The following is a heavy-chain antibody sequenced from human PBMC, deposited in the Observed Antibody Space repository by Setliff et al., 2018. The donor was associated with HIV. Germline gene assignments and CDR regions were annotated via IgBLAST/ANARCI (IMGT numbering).Heavy chain of an antibody. J-gene: IGHJ3*02. Sequence: ASVMVSCKASGYTFTNYDLNWVRQASGQGLEWMGWMNPSSGNTGYAQKFQGRLAMTRNTSIDTAYMELSSLTSEDTAMYYCASDWELGHGFYIWGQGTMVTVSS. CDR1: GYTFTNYD. D-gene: IGHD3-10*01. CDR2: MNPSSGNT. CDR3: ASDWELGHGFYI. V-gene: IGHV1-8*02.